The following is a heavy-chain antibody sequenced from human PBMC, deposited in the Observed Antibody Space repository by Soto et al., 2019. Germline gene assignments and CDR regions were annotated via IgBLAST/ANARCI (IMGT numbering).Heavy chain of an antibody. CDR3: ATSPVRGIKHS. V-gene: IGHV4-31*03. J-gene: IGHJ4*02. CDR1: GDSLSRGGYY. D-gene: IGHD3-10*01. Sequence: QVQLQESGPGLVKPSQTLSLTCTVSGDSLSRGGYYWSWIRQHPGKGMEWIGYIYFSGSAYYNPSLKSRVTMSIDTSKNQFSLRLTSLTAADTAVYYCATSPVRGIKHSWGQGTLASVSS. CDR2: IYFSGSA.